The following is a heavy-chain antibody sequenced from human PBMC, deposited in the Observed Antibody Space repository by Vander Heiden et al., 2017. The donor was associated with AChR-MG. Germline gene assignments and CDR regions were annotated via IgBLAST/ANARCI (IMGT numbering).Heavy chain of an antibody. Sequence: EVQLVESGGGLVQPGRSLRLSCAASGFTFDDYAMHWVRQGPGKGLGWVSGISWNSGSIGYADSVKGRFTIARDNAKNSLYLQMNSLRAEDTALYYCAKGDGSGWDPGYYGMDVWGQGTTVTVSS. CDR3: AKGDGSGWDPGYYGMDV. D-gene: IGHD6-19*01. J-gene: IGHJ6*02. CDR1: GFTFDDYA. CDR2: ISWNSGSI. V-gene: IGHV3-9*01.